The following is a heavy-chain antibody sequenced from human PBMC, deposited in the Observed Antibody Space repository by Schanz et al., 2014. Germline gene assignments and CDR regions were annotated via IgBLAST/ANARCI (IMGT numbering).Heavy chain of an antibody. J-gene: IGHJ4*02. CDR3: ARIGGSVFDY. CDR2: ISSGGGST. V-gene: IGHV3-23*01. D-gene: IGHD3-10*01. CDR1: GFSVGNKY. Sequence: EVHLLESGGGLVQPGGSLRLSCAASGFSVGNKYMNWVRQAPGKGLEWVSSISSGGGSTYYADSVKGRFTISRDNSKNTLYLQMKSLRAEDTAVYYCARIGGSVFDYWAQGTLVTVSS.